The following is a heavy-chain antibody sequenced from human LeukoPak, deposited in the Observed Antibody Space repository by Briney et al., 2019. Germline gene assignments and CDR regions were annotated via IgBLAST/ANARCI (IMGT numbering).Heavy chain of an antibody. J-gene: IGHJ4*02. V-gene: IGHV1-2*02. Sequence: ASVKVSCKASGYTFTGYYMHWVRQAPGQGLEWMGWINPNSGGTNYAQKFQGRVTMTRDTSTSTVYMELSSLRSEDTAVYYCARDIFGSGTKDYWGQGTLVTVSS. CDR1: GYTFTGYY. CDR3: ARDIFGSGTKDY. CDR2: INPNSGGT. D-gene: IGHD3-10*01.